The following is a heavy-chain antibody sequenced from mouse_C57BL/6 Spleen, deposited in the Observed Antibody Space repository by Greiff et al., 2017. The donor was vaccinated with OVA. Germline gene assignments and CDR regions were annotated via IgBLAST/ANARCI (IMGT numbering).Heavy chain of an antibody. CDR3: ARHRDYGSSFFDY. J-gene: IGHJ2*01. CDR2: ISSGGSYT. V-gene: IGHV5-6*01. CDR1: GFTFSSYG. D-gene: IGHD1-1*01. Sequence: EVKLVESGGDLVKPGGSLKLSCAASGFTFSSYGMSWVRQTPDKRLEWVATISSGGSYTYYPDSVKGRFTISRDNANNTLYLQMSSLKSEDTAMYYCARHRDYGSSFFDYWGKGTTLTVSS.